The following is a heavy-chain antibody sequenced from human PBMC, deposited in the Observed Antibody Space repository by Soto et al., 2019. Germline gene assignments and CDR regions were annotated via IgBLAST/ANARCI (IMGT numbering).Heavy chain of an antibody. CDR2: INPNSGAT. Sequence: ASVKVSCKASGYTFTGYFMHWVRQAPGQGLEWMGWINPNSGATKYAQKFQGRVTLSRDTSINTAYMELSALRSDDTAVYYCARGGGTILAPLPWGQGTLATVSS. CDR3: ARGGGTILAPLP. J-gene: IGHJ5*02. D-gene: IGHD3-3*01. V-gene: IGHV1-2*02. CDR1: GYTFTGYF.